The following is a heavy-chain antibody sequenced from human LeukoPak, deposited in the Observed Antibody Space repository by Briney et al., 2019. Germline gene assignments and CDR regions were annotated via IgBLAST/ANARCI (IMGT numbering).Heavy chain of an antibody. J-gene: IGHJ2*01. CDR3: ARGIPVRFLEWLPWYFDL. CDR1: GFTFSSYA. D-gene: IGHD3-3*01. Sequence: GGSLRLSCAASGFTFSSYAMSWVRQAPGKGLEWVSAISGSGGSTYYADSVKGRFTISRDNAKNSLYLQMNSLRAEDTAVYYCARGIPVRFLEWLPWYFDLWGRGTLVTVSS. CDR2: ISGSGGST. V-gene: IGHV3-23*01.